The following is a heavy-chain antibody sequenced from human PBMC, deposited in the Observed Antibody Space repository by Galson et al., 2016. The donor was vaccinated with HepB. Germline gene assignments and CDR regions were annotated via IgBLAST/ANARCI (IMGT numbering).Heavy chain of an antibody. CDR1: GYTFTSYF. J-gene: IGHJ4*02. Sequence: SVKVSCKASGYTFTSYFMHWVRQTPGQGLEWIGIINPHDGAPNSAQKFQGRLSLTRDTSTSTVYMELSSLRFDDTAIYYCATDYYHSSLTGCGYWGQGALVTVSS. D-gene: IGHD3-22*01. CDR3: ATDYYHSSLTGCGY. V-gene: IGHV1-46*01. CDR2: INPHDGAP.